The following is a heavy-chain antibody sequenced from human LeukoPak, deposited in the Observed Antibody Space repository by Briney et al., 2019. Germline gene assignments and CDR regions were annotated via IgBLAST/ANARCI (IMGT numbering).Heavy chain of an antibody. CDR3: ARDMNAAGTDY. Sequence: GGSLRLSCAASGFTFSSYGMHWVRQAPGKGLEWVAVIWYDGSNKYYADSVKGRFTIFRDNSKNTLYLQMNSLRAEDTAVYYCARDMNAAGTDYWGQGTLVTVSS. V-gene: IGHV3-33*01. CDR1: GFTFSSYG. CDR2: IWYDGSNK. D-gene: IGHD6-13*01. J-gene: IGHJ4*02.